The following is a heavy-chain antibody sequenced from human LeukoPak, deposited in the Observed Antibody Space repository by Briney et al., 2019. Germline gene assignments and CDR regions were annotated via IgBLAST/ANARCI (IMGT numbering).Heavy chain of an antibody. CDR1: GFTFSSYG. D-gene: IGHD3/OR15-3a*01. CDR3: AKDQLIPGLGAFDI. J-gene: IGHJ3*02. CDR2: IRYDGSNK. V-gene: IGHV3-30*02. Sequence: PGGSLRLSCAASGFTFSSYGMHWVRQAPGKGLEWVAFIRYDGSNKYYADSVKGRLTISRDNSKNTLYLQMNSLRAEDTAVYYCAKDQLIPGLGAFDIWGQGTMVTVSS.